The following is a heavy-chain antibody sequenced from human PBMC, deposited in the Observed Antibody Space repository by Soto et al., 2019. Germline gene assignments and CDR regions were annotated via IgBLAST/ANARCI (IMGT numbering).Heavy chain of an antibody. D-gene: IGHD2-2*01. CDR3: SIGSWSAETFDV. CDR2: IIPMLTVT. CDR1: GYTFTSYG. V-gene: IGHV1-69*04. Sequence: SVKVSCKASGYTFTSYGIIWVRQAPGQGLEWMGRIIPMLTVTNSAQKFQGRVTLTADKSTSTAFMELTSLTSDDTAVYYCSIGSWSAETFDVWGQGTMVTVSS. J-gene: IGHJ3*01.